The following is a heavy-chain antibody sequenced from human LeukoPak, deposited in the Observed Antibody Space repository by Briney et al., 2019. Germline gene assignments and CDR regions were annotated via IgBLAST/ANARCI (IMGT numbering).Heavy chain of an antibody. J-gene: IGHJ4*02. CDR1: GFTFSSYG. D-gene: IGHD6-13*01. V-gene: IGHV3-33*01. CDR2: IWYDGSNK. CDR3: ARSVEIEAAADY. Sequence: PGGSLRLSCAASGFTFSSYGMHWVRQAPGKGLEWVAVIWYDGSNKYYADSVKGRFTISRDNSKNTLHLQMNSLRAEDTAVYYCARSVEIEAAADYWGQGTLVAVSS.